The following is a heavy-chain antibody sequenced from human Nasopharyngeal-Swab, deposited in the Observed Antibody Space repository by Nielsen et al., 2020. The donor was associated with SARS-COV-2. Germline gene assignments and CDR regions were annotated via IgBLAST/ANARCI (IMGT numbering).Heavy chain of an antibody. V-gene: IGHV3-21*01. Sequence: GGSLRLSCAASGFTFSSYSMNWVRQAPGKGLEWVSSISSSSSYIYYADSVKGRFTISRDNAKNSLYLQMNSLRAEDTAVYYCARDPSTNDYIDKGKEGEEGGQGKLGAVSS. CDR1: GFTFSSYS. CDR3: ARDPSTNDYIDKGKEGEE. D-gene: IGHD4-11*01. CDR2: ISSSSSYI. J-gene: IGHJ4*02.